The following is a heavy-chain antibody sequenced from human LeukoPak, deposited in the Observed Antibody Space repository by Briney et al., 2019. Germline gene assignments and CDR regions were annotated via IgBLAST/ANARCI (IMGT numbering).Heavy chain of an antibody. CDR2: IYYSGST. CDR1: GGSISSYY. D-gene: IGHD2-15*01. Sequence: PSETLSLTCSVSGGSISSYYWSWIRQPPGKGLEWIGYIYYSGSTNFKSPLKSRVTMSGDTSKNQFSLKLNSVTAADTAVYYCARGVVIDYWGQGTLVTVSS. J-gene: IGHJ4*02. CDR3: ARGVVIDY. V-gene: IGHV4-59*08.